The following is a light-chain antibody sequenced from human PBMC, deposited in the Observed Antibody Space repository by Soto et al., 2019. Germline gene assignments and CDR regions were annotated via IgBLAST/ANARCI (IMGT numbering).Light chain of an antibody. Sequence: EIVMTQSPATLSVSPGARATLSCRASQSVGSDLVCYRQKPGQAPRLLIYGASNRATGFPDRFSGSGSGTVFTLTIRSLQSDDLAVYYCQHYQNLWAFGQGTKV. J-gene: IGKJ1*01. CDR2: GAS. CDR3: QHYQNLWA. V-gene: IGKV3-15*01. CDR1: QSVGSD.